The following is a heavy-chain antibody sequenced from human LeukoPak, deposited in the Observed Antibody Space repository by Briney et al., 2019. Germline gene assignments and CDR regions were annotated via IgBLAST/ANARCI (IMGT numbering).Heavy chain of an antibody. V-gene: IGHV3-23*01. Sequence: GGSLRLSCAASGFTFSSYAISWVRQAPGKGLKWVSAISGSGGSTYYADSVKGRFTISRDNSKNTLYLQMNSLRAEDTAVYYCAKDREDIVVVVAAAHDAFDIWGQGTMVTVSS. CDR1: GFTFSSYA. CDR2: ISGSGGST. D-gene: IGHD2-15*01. J-gene: IGHJ3*02. CDR3: AKDREDIVVVVAAAHDAFDI.